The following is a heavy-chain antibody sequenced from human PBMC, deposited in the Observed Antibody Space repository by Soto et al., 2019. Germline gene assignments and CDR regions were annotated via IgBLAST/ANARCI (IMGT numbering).Heavy chain of an antibody. J-gene: IGHJ5*02. D-gene: IGHD2-15*01. CDR2: VHYSGNT. CDR1: GYSISSGYH. CDR3: ARQDRVVAEGRWFDP. V-gene: IGHV4-38-2*02. Sequence: SETLSLTCTVSGYSISSGYHWAWIRQPPGKGLEWLGSVHYSGNTYYNPSLKSRLTISVDKSKNQFSLNLSSVTAADTAVYYCARQDRVVAEGRWFDPWGQGTLVTVYS.